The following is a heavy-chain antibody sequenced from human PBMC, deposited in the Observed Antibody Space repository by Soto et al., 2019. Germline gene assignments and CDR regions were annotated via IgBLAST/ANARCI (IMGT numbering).Heavy chain of an antibody. CDR1: GFTFGDFT. Sequence: AVGSLRLSCAASGFTFGDFTMHWIRQVPGKGLEWVSLISWNADSIYYGDSVQGRFTISRDNSKNSLYLQMTSLRPDDTALYYCVRGTGNSFASYYFDYWGQGTQVTVSS. D-gene: IGHD3-16*01. V-gene: IGHV3-43*01. CDR2: ISWNADSI. CDR3: VRGTGNSFASYYFDY. J-gene: IGHJ4*02.